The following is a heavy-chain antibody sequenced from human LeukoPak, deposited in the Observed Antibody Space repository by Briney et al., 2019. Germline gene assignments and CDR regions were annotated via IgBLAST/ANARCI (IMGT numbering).Heavy chain of an antibody. CDR2: IKEDGTEK. Sequence: GGSLRLSCAASGFTFSSYWMTWIRQAPGKGLEWVANIKEDGTEKYYVDSVKGRFTISRDNARSSLYLQMNSLRAGDTAVYYCARLLAYGSGAEAFDYWGQGTLVTVSS. V-gene: IGHV3-7*01. CDR1: GFTFSSYW. J-gene: IGHJ4*02. CDR3: ARLLAYGSGAEAFDY. D-gene: IGHD3-10*01.